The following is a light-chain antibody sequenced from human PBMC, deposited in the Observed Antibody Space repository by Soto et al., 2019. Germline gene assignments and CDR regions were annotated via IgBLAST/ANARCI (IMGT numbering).Light chain of an antibody. CDR3: HQYYKWPLT. Sequence: EIVMTQSPATVSVSPGERVTLSCRASQSAISHLAWYQQKPGQTPRLLIYDASTRATGIPARFSGSGSGTEFTLTISSLLSEDFAVYYCHQYYKWPLTVGGGTKVDSK. CDR1: QSAISH. V-gene: IGKV3-15*01. J-gene: IGKJ4*01. CDR2: DAS.